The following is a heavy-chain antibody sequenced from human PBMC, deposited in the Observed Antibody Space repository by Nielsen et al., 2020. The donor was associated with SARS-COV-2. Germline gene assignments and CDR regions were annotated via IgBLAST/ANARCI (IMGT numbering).Heavy chain of an antibody. CDR1: RFTFRGYW. D-gene: IGHD3-3*01. V-gene: IGHV3-74*01. Sequence: GESLKISCAASRFTFRGYWMHWVRQAPGKGLVWVSRINVDGSTTSYADSVKGRFTISRDNSKNTLYLQMNSLRAEDTAVYYCAKDLAITIFGVGTPLPYGGMDVWGQGTTVTVSS. CDR3: AKDLAITIFGVGTPLPYGGMDV. J-gene: IGHJ6*02. CDR2: INVDGSTT.